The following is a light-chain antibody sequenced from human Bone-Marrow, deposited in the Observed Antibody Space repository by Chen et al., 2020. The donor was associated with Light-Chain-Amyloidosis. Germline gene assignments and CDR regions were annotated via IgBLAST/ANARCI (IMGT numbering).Light chain of an antibody. V-gene: IGKV4-1*01. J-gene: IGKJ3*01. CDR1: QSVLYNSDNKNY. CDR2: WAS. Sequence: DIVVTQSPDSLVVSLGERATINCKSSQSVLYNSDNKNYLAWYQQKPGQTPKLLIYWASFRESGVPDRFSGSGSGTDFTLTISSLQAEDVAVYYCQQYYGTPFTFGPGTKVNV. CDR3: QQYYGTPFT.